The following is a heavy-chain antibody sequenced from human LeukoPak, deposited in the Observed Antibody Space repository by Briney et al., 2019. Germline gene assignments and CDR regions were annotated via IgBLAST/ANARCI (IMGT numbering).Heavy chain of an antibody. Sequence: GGSLRLSCAASGFTFSNYAMSWVRYAPGQGLDWLSSIGGSGGTTYFADSVKGRFSISRDNSQNTLYLQMNSLRAAATAVYYCAMGSEGYCGRTDCPRTWGQGTLVTVSS. CDR2: IGGSGGTT. J-gene: IGHJ5*02. CDR3: AMGSEGYCGRTDCPRT. CDR1: GFTFSNYA. V-gene: IGHV3-23*01. D-gene: IGHD5-12*01.